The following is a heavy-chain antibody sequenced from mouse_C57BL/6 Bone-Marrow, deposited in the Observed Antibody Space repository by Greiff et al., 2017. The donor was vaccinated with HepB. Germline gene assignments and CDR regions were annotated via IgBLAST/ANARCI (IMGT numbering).Heavy chain of an antibody. D-gene: IGHD1-1*01. CDR2: ISDGGSYT. J-gene: IGHJ3*01. Sequence: EVQLVESGGGLVKPGGSLKLSCAASGFTFSSYAMSWVRQTPEKRLEWVATISDGGSYTYYPDNVKGRFTISRDNAKNNLYLQMSHLKSEDTAMYYCARDPYYYSFAYWGQGTLVTVSA. CDR1: GFTFSSYA. V-gene: IGHV5-4*01. CDR3: ARDPYYYSFAY.